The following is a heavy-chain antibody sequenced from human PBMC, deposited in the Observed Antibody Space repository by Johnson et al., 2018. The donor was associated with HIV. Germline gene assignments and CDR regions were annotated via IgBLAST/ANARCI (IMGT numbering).Heavy chain of an antibody. D-gene: IGHD6-19*01. CDR2: IKTKTDGGTT. J-gene: IGHJ3*02. V-gene: IGHV3-15*01. Sequence: VQLVESGGGLVKPGGSPTLSCAASGFTFSNACMSWVHQAPGKGLEWVGRIKTKTDGGTTDYPAPVKGRFTISRDDSKNTLYLQMNSLKIEDTAVYYCTSVSSGWYGGAFDIWGQGTMVTVSS. CDR3: TSVSSGWYGGAFDI. CDR1: GFTFSNAC.